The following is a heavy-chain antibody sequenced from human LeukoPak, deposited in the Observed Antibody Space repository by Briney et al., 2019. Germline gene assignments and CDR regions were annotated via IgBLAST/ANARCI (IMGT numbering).Heavy chain of an antibody. J-gene: IGHJ3*02. D-gene: IGHD3-22*01. V-gene: IGHV3-72*01. Sequence: GGSLRLSCAASGFRFSDYILDWVRQAPGKGLEWVGRIRRKRNGYTTEYAASVKGRFTISRDDLKKSLDLHMTSLKTDDTAVYYCSRDRTEGDNSAFDIWGQGTMVTVSS. CDR2: IRRKRNGYTT. CDR3: SRDRTEGDNSAFDI. CDR1: GFRFSDYI.